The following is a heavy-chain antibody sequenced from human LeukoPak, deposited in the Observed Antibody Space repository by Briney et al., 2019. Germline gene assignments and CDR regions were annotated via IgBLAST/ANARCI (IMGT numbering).Heavy chain of an antibody. D-gene: IGHD2/OR15-2a*01. CDR3: AKAGNIRFDY. CDR2: ISGRDGSK. J-gene: IGHJ4*02. CDR1: RFTFSTYA. V-gene: IGHV3-23*01. Sequence: GGSLRLSCPASRFTFSTYAMSWVRQAPGKGLECVSSISGRDGSKYYAASVKGRFTISRDNYKTTLYLQMNSLRAGDTAIYYCAKAGNIRFDYWGQGTLVTVSS.